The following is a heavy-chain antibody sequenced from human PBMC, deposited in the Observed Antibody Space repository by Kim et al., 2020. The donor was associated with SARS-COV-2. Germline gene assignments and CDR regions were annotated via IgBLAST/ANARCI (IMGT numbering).Heavy chain of an antibody. V-gene: IGHV3-74*01. Sequence: EDSVKGRFTISRDNAKNTLCLQMISLRAEDTAVYYCARDFGIVVVVAAHYWGQGTLVTVSS. CDR3: ARDFGIVVVVAAHY. D-gene: IGHD2-15*01. J-gene: IGHJ4*02.